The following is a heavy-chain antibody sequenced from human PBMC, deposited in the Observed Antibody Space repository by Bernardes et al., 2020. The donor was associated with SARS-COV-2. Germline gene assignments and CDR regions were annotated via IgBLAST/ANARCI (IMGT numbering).Heavy chain of an antibody. CDR1: GGSISSYY. J-gene: IGHJ6*03. Sequence: SETLSLTCTVSGGSISSYYWSWIRQPPGKGLEWIGYIYYSGSTNYNPSLKSRVTISVDTSKNQFSLKLSSVTAADTAVYYCARLQYSNYGLVYYYYYMDVWGKGTTVTVSS. CDR2: IYYSGST. V-gene: IGHV4-59*08. D-gene: IGHD4-4*01. CDR3: ARLQYSNYGLVYYYYYMDV.